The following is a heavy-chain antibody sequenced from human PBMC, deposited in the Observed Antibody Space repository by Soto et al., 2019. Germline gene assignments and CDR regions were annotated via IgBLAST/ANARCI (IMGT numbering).Heavy chain of an antibody. Sequence: ASVKVSCKASGYTFTSYGIGWVRQAPGQGLEWMGWISAYNGNTNYAQKLQGRVTMTTDTSTSTAYMELRSLRSDDTAVYYCARADYYDSSGYYFDYWGQGTLVTVSS. D-gene: IGHD3-22*01. V-gene: IGHV1-18*04. CDR3: ARADYYDSSGYYFDY. CDR2: ISAYNGNT. J-gene: IGHJ4*02. CDR1: GYTFTSYG.